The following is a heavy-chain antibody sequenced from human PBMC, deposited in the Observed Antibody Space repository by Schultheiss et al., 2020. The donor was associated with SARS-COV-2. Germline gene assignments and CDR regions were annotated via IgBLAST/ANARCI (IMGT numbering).Heavy chain of an antibody. Sequence: SETLSLTCAVYGGSFSGYYWSWIRQPPGKGLEWIGYIYYSGNTKYNPSLESRVAISLDTAKNQFSLKLSSVTAADTAVYYCARGRLIVGATRRNYFDYWGQGTLVTV. CDR2: IYYSGNT. CDR3: ARGRLIVGATRRNYFDY. J-gene: IGHJ4*02. D-gene: IGHD1-26*01. CDR1: GGSFSGYY. V-gene: IGHV4-59*12.